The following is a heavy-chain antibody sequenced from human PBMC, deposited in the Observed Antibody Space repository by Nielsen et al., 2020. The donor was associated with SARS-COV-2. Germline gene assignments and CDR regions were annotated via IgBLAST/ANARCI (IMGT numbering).Heavy chain of an antibody. V-gene: IGHV3-48*04. J-gene: IGHJ6*02. CDR1: GFTFSSYS. CDR2: ISSSSSTI. CDR3: ARDLIVLLWFGETYYYYGMDV. Sequence: GGSLRLSCAASGFTFSSYSMNWVRQAPGKGLEWVSYISSSSSTIYYADSVKGRFTISRDNAKNSLYLQMNSLRAEDTAVYYCARDLIVLLWFGETYYYYGMDVWGQGTTVTVSS. D-gene: IGHD3-10*01.